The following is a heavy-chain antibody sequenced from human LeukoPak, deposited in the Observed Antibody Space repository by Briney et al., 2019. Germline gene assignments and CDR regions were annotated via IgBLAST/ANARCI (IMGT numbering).Heavy chain of an antibody. J-gene: IGHJ4*02. V-gene: IGHV3-23*01. CDR1: GFTFSSYA. CDR2: ISGSGDST. CDR3: AKTRPLDSSSWSHGDY. D-gene: IGHD6-13*01. Sequence: GGSLRLSCAASGFTFSSYAMSWVRQAPGKGLEWVSAISGSGDSTYYGDSAKGRFTISRDNSKNTLYLQMNSLGAEDTAVYYCAKTRPLDSSSWSHGDYWGQGTLVTVSS.